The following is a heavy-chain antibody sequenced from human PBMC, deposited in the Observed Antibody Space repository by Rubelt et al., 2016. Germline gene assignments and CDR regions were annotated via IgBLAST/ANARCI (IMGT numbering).Heavy chain of an antibody. V-gene: IGHV3-53*01. CDR3: ATTIAIRPYYFDY. CDR2: IYSGGST. D-gene: IGHD6-6*01. Sequence: WVRQAPGKGLEWVSVIYSGGSTYYADSVKGRFTISRDNSKNTLYLQMNSLRAEDTAVYYCATTIAIRPYYFDYWGQGTLVTVSS. J-gene: IGHJ4*02.